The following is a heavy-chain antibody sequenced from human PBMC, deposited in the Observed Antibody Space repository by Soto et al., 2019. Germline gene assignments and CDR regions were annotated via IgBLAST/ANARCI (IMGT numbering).Heavy chain of an antibody. CDR3: ARGTYYYDSSGYHRFDY. Sequence: QVQLVQSGAEVKKPGSSVKVSCKASGGTFSSYAISWVRQVPGQGLEWMGGIIPIFGTANYAQKFQGRVTITADESTSTAYMELSSLRSEDTAVYYCARGTYYYDSSGYHRFDYWGQGTLVTVSS. CDR2: IIPIFGTA. J-gene: IGHJ4*02. D-gene: IGHD3-22*01. CDR1: GGTFSSYA. V-gene: IGHV1-69*12.